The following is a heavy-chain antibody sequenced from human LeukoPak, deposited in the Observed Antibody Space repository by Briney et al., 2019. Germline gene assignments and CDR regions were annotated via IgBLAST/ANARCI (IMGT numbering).Heavy chain of an antibody. J-gene: IGHJ4*02. CDR2: ISSSGSTI. D-gene: IGHD3-22*01. Sequence: PGGSLRLSCAASGFTFNTYWMSWVRQAPGKGLEWVSYISSSGSTIYYPDSVKGRFTISRDNAKNSLYLQMNSLRAEDTAVYYCARHHYDSSGYYSFDYWGQGTLVTVSS. CDR3: ARHHYDSSGYYSFDY. V-gene: IGHV3-11*01. CDR1: GFTFNTYW.